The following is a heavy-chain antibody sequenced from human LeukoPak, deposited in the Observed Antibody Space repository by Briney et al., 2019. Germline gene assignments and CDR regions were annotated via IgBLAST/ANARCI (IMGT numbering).Heavy chain of an antibody. CDR1: GYTFTGYY. CDR2: INPNSGGT. V-gene: IGHV1-2*04. J-gene: IGHJ3*02. CDR3: ARPSFSDAFDI. Sequence: ASVKVSCKASGYTFTGYYMHWVRQAPGQGLEWKGWINPNSGGTNYAQKFQGWVTMTRDTSISTAYMELSRLRSDDTAVYYCARPSFSDAFDIWGQGTMVTVSS.